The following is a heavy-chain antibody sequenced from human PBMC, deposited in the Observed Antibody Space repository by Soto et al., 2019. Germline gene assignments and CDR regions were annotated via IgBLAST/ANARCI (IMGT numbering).Heavy chain of an antibody. D-gene: IGHD3-22*01. J-gene: IGHJ3*02. CDR1: GGTFSSYA. CDR3: ARDRFGVDYYDSSGYLGAFDI. V-gene: IGHV1-69*06. Sequence: QVQLVQSGAEVKKPGSSVKVSCKASGGTFSSYAISWVRQAPGQGLEWMGGIIPIFGTANYAQKFQGRVTITADKSTSTAYMELSSLRSEDTAVYYCARDRFGVDYYDSSGYLGAFDIWGQGTMVTVSS. CDR2: IIPIFGTA.